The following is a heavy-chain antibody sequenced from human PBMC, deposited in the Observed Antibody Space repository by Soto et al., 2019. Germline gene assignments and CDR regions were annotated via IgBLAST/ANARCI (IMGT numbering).Heavy chain of an antibody. CDR3: ARGADTETQDFDY. Sequence: QVKLQESGPGLVKPSETLSLTCTVSGGSISSGGYYWSWIRPHPGQGLEWIGYSYSSGSTYYNPSLQSRVTISVDTSKNHCSLKLSSVTVADTPVYYCARGADTETQDFDYWGQGTLVTVST. CDR2: SYSSGST. J-gene: IGHJ4*02. V-gene: IGHV4-31*03. CDR1: GGSISSGGYY.